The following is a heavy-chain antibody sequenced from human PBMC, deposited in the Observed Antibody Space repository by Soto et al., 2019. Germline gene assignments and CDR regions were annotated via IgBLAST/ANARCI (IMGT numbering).Heavy chain of an antibody. V-gene: IGHV3-73*01. J-gene: IGHJ6*02. CDR3: AGDFYYNTAV. Sequence: EVQLVESGGGLDHPGGSLKPSCAASVFPFTGSAMHWVRQASGKGLECVGRIRSKPNNYATAYAASLKGRFTISRDDSKNTAYLQMNSLKTEATAVYYCAGDFYYNTAVWGQGTTVTVSS. CDR1: VFPFTGSA. CDR2: IRSKPNNYAT.